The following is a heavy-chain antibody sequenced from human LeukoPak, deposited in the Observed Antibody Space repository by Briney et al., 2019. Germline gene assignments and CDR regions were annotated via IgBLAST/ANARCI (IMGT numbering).Heavy chain of an antibody. V-gene: IGHV3-30-3*01. J-gene: IGHJ5*02. CDR1: GFTFSSYA. D-gene: IGHD5-12*01. Sequence: PGGSLRLSSAASGFTFSSYAMHWVRQAPGKGLEWVAVISYDGSNKYYADSVKGRFTISRDNSKNTLYLQMNSLRSEDTAVYYCARRLRLIDNWFDPWGQGTLVTVSS. CDR2: ISYDGSNK. CDR3: ARRLRLIDNWFDP.